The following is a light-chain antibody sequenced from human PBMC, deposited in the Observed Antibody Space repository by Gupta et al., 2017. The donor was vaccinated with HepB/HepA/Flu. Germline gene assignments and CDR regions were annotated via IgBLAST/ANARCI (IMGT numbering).Light chain of an antibody. CDR1: QSVSSK. CDR2: GAS. Sequence: EIVTTQSPATLFVSPGERVTLSCRASQSVSSKLAWYQQKPGQAPRLLIYGASTRATALPARFSGSGYGTEFTLTISSPQTEDFAVYYCQQYNNWLRTFGQGTRLDIK. V-gene: IGKV3-15*01. J-gene: IGKJ5*01. CDR3: QQYNNWLRT.